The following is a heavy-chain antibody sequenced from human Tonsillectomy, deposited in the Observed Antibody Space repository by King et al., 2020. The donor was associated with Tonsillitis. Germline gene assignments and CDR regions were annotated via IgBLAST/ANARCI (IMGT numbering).Heavy chain of an antibody. D-gene: IGHD3-22*01. CDR3: ARDHGYHDSSGYSTYYYMDV. V-gene: IGHV3-33*01. Sequence: VQLVQSGGGVVQPGRSLRLSCAASGFAFSSYGLHWVRQAPGKGLEWVAVIWYDGSSEHYADSVKGRLTISTDNSNNTLFLQMNSLRAEDTAVYYCARDHGYHDSSGYSTYYYMDVWGKGTTVTVSS. CDR2: IWYDGSSE. J-gene: IGHJ6*03. CDR1: GFAFSSYG.